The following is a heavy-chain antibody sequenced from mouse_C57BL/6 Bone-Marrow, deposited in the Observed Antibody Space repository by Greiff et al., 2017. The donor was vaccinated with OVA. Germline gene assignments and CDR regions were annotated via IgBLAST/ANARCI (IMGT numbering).Heavy chain of an antibody. CDR1: GFTFSDYG. Sequence: EVQGVESGGGLVQPGGSLKLSCAASGFTFSDYGMAWVRQAPRKGPEWVAFISNLAYSIYYADTVTGRFTIPRENAKNTLYLEMSSLRSEDTAMYYCARQGTPLGYFDYWGQGTTLTVSS. V-gene: IGHV5-15*01. J-gene: IGHJ2*01. CDR3: ARQGTPLGYFDY. CDR2: ISNLAYSI. D-gene: IGHD4-1*01.